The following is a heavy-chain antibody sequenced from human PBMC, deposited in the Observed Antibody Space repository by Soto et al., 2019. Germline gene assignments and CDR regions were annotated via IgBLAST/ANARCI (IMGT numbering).Heavy chain of an antibody. D-gene: IGHD2-15*01. CDR3: ARAVTPYFGTWFDP. CDR1: GGSITSGNSYA. CDR2: ISQTGAT. V-gene: IGHV4-30-2*01. J-gene: IGHJ5*02. Sequence: TLSLTFAVSGGSITSGNSYAWAWIRQPPGRGLEWIGSISQTGATSYNPSLKSRVSVSLDKSKNQFSLRLSSVTAADMAVYYCARAVTPYFGTWFDPWGQGTLVTVSS.